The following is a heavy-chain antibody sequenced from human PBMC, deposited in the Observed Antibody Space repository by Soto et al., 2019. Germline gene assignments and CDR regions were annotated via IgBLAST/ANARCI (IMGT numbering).Heavy chain of an antibody. CDR1: GYTFTSYG. D-gene: IGHD3-16*02. CDR2: ISAYNGNT. CDR3: ARGQPYVWGSYRYRVYFDY. Sequence: ASVKVSCKASGYTFTSYGISWVRQAPGQGLEWMGWISAYNGNTNYAQKLQGRVTMTTDTSTSTAYMELRSLRSDDTAVYYCARGQPYVWGSYRYRVYFDYWGQGTLVTVSS. V-gene: IGHV1-18*01. J-gene: IGHJ4*02.